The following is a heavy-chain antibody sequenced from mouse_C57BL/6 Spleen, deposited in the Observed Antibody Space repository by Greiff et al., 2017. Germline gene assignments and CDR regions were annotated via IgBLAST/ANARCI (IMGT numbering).Heavy chain of an antibody. Sequence: VQLQQPGAELVKPGASVKLSCKASGYTFTSYWMHWVKQRPGRGLEWIGRIDPNSGGTKYNEKFKSKATLTVDKPSSTAYMQLSSLTSEDSAVCYCARGRVYYDYDEGAMDYWGQGTSVTVSS. CDR1: GYTFTSYW. J-gene: IGHJ4*01. CDR3: ARGRVYYDYDEGAMDY. V-gene: IGHV1-72*01. D-gene: IGHD2-4*01. CDR2: IDPNSGGT.